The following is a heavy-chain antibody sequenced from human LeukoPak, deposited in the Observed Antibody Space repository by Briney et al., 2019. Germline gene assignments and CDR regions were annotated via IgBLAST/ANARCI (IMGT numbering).Heavy chain of an antibody. CDR1: GFTFSNYA. V-gene: IGHV3-23*01. J-gene: IGHJ4*02. CDR3: AKDRYCSSTSCQTLDY. D-gene: IGHD2-2*01. Sequence: GGSLRLSCAASGFTFSNYAMSWVRQAPGKGLEWVSAISGSGGSTYYADSVKGRFTISRDNSRNTLYLQMNSLRAEDTAVYYCAKDRYCSSTSCQTLDYWGQGTLVTVSS. CDR2: ISGSGGST.